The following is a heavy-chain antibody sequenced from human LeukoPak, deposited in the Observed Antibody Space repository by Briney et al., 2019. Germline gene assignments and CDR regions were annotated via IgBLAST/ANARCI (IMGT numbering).Heavy chain of an antibody. CDR1: GGSFSGYY. CDR3: ARGHSNWNYLKSQFDP. J-gene: IGHJ5*02. Sequence: SETLSLTXAVYGGSFSGYYWSWIRQPPGKGLEWIGEINHSGSTNYNPSLKSRVTISVDTSKNQFSLKLSSVTAADTAVYYCARGHSNWNYLKSQFDPWGQGTLVTVSS. D-gene: IGHD1-7*01. V-gene: IGHV4-34*01. CDR2: INHSGST.